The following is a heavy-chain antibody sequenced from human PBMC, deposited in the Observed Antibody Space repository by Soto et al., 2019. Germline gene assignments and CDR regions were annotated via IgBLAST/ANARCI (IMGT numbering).Heavy chain of an antibody. CDR1: GYTFSNND. CDR2: VNPQSGNT. D-gene: IGHD3-16*01. J-gene: IGHJ5*02. CDR3: ARDYDRWGEDWFDP. Sequence: EASVKVSCKGSGYTFSNNDINWVRQATGQGLEWKGWVNPQSGNTAYAQKFQGRVTMTTDTSTRTASMELRSLTSDDTAVYYCARDYDRWGEDWFDPWGQGTLVTVSS. V-gene: IGHV1-8*01.